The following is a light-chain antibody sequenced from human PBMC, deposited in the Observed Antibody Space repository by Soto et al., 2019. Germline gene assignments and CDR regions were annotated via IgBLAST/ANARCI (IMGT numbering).Light chain of an antibody. Sequence: EIVLTQSPGTLSLSLGERATLSCRASQSISSSYLAWYQQKPGQAPRLLIYGASTRATGIPDRFSGSGSGTDFTLTISRLESEDFAVYYCQQYGSSPRTFGQGTKV. V-gene: IGKV3-20*01. CDR2: GAS. CDR3: QQYGSSPRT. J-gene: IGKJ1*01. CDR1: QSISSSY.